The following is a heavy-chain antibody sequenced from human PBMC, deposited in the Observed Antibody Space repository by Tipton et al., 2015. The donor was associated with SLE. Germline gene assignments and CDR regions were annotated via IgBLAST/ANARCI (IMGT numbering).Heavy chain of an antibody. Sequence: LRLSCTVSGGSISSSSYYWGWIRQPPGKGLEWIGSIDYSGSTYNNPSLKIRVTMSVDTSKNQFSLKLNSVTAADTAVYYCARPYSSGWPDGFDIWGQGTMVTVSS. V-gene: IGHV4-39*07. CDR2: IDYSGST. CDR3: ARPYSSGWPDGFDI. D-gene: IGHD6-19*01. CDR1: GGSISSSSYY. J-gene: IGHJ3*02.